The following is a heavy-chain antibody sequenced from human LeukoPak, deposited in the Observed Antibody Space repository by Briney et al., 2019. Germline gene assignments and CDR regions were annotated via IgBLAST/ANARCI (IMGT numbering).Heavy chain of an antibody. CDR2: IWSDGSEE. V-gene: IGHV3-33*03. J-gene: IGHJ4*02. D-gene: IGHD3-22*01. CDR1: GFTFSSSG. CDR3: VSGSDTSGYYFY. Sequence: PGGSLRLSCAASGFTFSSSGMNWVRPAPGKGLERVAVIWSDGSEERYADSVKGRFTISRDNSKSTLYLQMNSLRAEDTAVYYCVSGSDTSGYYFYWGQGTLVTVSS.